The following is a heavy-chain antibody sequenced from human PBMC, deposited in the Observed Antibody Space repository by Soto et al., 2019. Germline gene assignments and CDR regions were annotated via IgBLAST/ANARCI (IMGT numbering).Heavy chain of an antibody. CDR2: MNPNSGNT. D-gene: IGHD3-22*01. CDR3: ASPPTFNYYDSSGPLDYFDY. Sequence: EASVKVSCKASGYTFTSYDINWVRQATGQRLESMGWMNPNSGNTGYAQKLKGRVTMTRDTSTSTAYMELSSLRSEDTAVYYCASPPTFNYYDSSGPLDYFDYWGQGTLVTVSS. CDR1: GYTFTSYD. J-gene: IGHJ4*02. V-gene: IGHV1-8*01.